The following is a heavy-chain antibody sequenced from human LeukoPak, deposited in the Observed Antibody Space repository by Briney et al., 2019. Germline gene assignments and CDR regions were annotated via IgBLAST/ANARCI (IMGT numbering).Heavy chain of an antibody. CDR3: AKVSGHSSGYYQHWYFDL. CDR2: ISGSGGST. CDR1: GFTFSSYA. V-gene: IGHV3-23*01. J-gene: IGHJ2*01. D-gene: IGHD3-22*01. Sequence: LLGGSLRLSCAASGFTFSSYAMSWVRQAPGKGLEWVSAISGSGGSTYYADSVKGRFTISRDNSKNTLYLQMNSLRAEDTAVYYCAKVSGHSSGYYQHWYFDLWGRGTLVTVSS.